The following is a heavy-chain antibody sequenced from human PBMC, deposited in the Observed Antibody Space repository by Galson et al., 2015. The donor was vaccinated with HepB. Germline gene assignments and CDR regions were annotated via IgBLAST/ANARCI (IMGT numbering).Heavy chain of an antibody. CDR3: ARDSTTGGEFDH. D-gene: IGHD4-17*01. Sequence: SLRLSCAASGFTFSSYEMIWVRQAPGKGLEWVSYISSSGGTIYYADSVKGRFTISRDNAKNSLYLQISSLRAEDTAIYYCARDSTTGGEFDHWGQGTQVTVSS. J-gene: IGHJ4*02. CDR2: ISSSGGTI. V-gene: IGHV3-48*03. CDR1: GFTFSSYE.